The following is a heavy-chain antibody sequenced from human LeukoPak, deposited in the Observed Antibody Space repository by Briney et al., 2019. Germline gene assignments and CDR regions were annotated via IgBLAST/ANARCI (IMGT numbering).Heavy chain of an antibody. CDR2: ISGSGGST. J-gene: IGHJ6*02. Sequence: PGGSLRLSCAASGFTFSSYSMNWVRQAPGKGLEWVSAISGSGGSTYYADSVKGRFTISRDNSKNTLYLQMNSLRAEDTAVYYCAKDSPTYYYDSSGRKNYYYYYGMDVWGQGTTVTVSS. CDR1: GFTFSSYS. CDR3: AKDSPTYYYDSSGRKNYYYYYGMDV. V-gene: IGHV3-23*01. D-gene: IGHD3-22*01.